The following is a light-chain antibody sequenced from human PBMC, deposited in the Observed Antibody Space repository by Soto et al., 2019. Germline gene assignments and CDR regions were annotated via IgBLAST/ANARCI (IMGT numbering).Light chain of an antibody. CDR2: DVS. Sequence: QSALTPPASVSGSPGQSFTISCTGTSSDVGAYHSVSWYQQHPGKAPKLIIFDVSNRPSGVSNRFSGSKSGNTASLTISGLQAEDEADYYCSSFTDTGTVMFGGGTKVTVL. J-gene: IGLJ3*02. CDR1: SSDVGAYHS. CDR3: SSFTDTGTVM. V-gene: IGLV2-14*03.